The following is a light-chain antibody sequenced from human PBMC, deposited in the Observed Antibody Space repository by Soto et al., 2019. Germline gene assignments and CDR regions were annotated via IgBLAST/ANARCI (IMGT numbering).Light chain of an antibody. CDR3: QQYNNWPSYT. J-gene: IGKJ2*01. V-gene: IGKV3-15*01. CDR2: GAS. CDR1: QSVSSN. Sequence: EIVMTQSPATLSVSPGERATLSCRASQSVSSNLAWYQHKPGQAPGLLIFGASTRSTAIPARFSGSGSGTEFTLTISSLQSEDFAVYYCQQYNNWPSYTFGQGTKLEIK.